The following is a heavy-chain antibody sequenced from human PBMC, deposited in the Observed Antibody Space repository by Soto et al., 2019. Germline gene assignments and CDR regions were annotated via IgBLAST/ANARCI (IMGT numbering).Heavy chain of an antibody. V-gene: IGHV3-30*18. CDR2: ISNDGGDK. CDR1: GFTLGTYG. Sequence: QVQLAESGGGVVQPGRSLTISCAASGFTLGTYGMHWVRQAPGKGLEWVAVISNDGGDKYYSDSVMGRFTISRDNSKNTLYLQMNSLRAEDTAVYYCAKEFFDNSGYSTSLDALDLWGQGTVVTVSS. D-gene: IGHD3-22*01. J-gene: IGHJ3*01. CDR3: AKEFFDNSGYSTSLDALDL.